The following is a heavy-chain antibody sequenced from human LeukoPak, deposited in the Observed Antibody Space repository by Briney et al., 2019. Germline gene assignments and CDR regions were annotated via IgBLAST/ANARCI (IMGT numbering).Heavy chain of an antibody. CDR1: GFTVSSNY. V-gene: IGHV3-66*01. Sequence: GGSLRLSCAASGFTVSSNYMSWVRQAPGKGPEWVSVIYRGGNTYYADSVKGRFTISRDNSRDTLYLQMSSLRAEDTAVYYCAGSSSWRLFDYWGQGTVVTVSS. CDR3: AGSSSWRLFDY. D-gene: IGHD6-13*01. J-gene: IGHJ4*02. CDR2: IYRGGNT.